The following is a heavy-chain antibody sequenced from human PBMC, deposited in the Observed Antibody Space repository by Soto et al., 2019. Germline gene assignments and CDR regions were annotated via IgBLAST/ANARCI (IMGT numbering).Heavy chain of an antibody. V-gene: IGHV3-23*01. CDR2: ISASGGST. D-gene: IGHD5-12*01. CDR1: GFTFSSYA. Sequence: GGSLRLSCAASGFTFSSYAMSWVRQAPGKGLEWVSGISASGGSTYYADSVKGRFTISRDNSKNTLYLQMNSLRAEDTAVYYCAKDFPSGYEPDAFDIWGQGTMVTVSS. J-gene: IGHJ3*02. CDR3: AKDFPSGYEPDAFDI.